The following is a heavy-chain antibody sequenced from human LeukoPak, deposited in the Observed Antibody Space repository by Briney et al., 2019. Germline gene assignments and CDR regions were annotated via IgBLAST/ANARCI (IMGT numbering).Heavy chain of an antibody. D-gene: IGHD3-22*01. V-gene: IGHV1-8*01. CDR2: MNPNSGNT. Sequence: GASVKVSCKASGYTFTSYDINWVRQATGQGLEWMGWMNPNSGNTGYAQKFQGRVTMTRNTSISTAYMGLSSLRSEDTAVYYCARAYYYDSSGYSHDAFDIWGQGTMVTVSS. CDR1: GYTFTSYD. J-gene: IGHJ3*02. CDR3: ARAYYYDSSGYSHDAFDI.